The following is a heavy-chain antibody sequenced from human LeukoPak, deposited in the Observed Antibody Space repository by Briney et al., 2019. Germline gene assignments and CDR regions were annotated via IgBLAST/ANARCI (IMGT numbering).Heavy chain of an antibody. CDR3: ARDGCWGAFDI. Sequence: PSETLSLTCAVYGGSFSGYFWSWIRQPPGKGLEWIGEINHSGSTNYNPSLKSRVTISVDTSKNQFSLKLSSVTAADTAVYYCARDGCWGAFDIWGQGTMVTVSS. V-gene: IGHV4-34*01. D-gene: IGHD2-15*01. CDR1: GGSFSGYF. J-gene: IGHJ3*02. CDR2: INHSGST.